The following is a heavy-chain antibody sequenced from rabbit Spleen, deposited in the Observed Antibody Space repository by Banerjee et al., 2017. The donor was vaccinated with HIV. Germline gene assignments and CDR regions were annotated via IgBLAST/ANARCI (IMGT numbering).Heavy chain of an antibody. CDR3: ARGSATMTLVITGYYLSL. V-gene: IGHV1S45*01. CDR2: IHGGSRNNI. CDR1: GFSFSSNW. D-gene: IGHD2-1*01. Sequence: LEESGGGLVKPGGTLTLTCIVSGFSFSSNWICWVRQAPGKGLEWIACIHGGSRNNIHYASWAKGRFTISKTSSTTVTLQMTSLTVADTATYFCARGSATMTLVITGYYLSLWGQGTLVTVS. J-gene: IGHJ4*01.